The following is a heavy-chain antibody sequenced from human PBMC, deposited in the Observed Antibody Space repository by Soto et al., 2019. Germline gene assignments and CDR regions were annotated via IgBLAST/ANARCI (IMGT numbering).Heavy chain of an antibody. Sequence: PGESLKISCKGAGYRLDGAWIGWVRQMPGKGLEWMGIIKPGGSDLRYSPSFRGQVTISADAAVNSAYLQWNSLKASDTAMYYCARRINYICDFWGQGTLVTVSS. J-gene: IGHJ4*02. D-gene: IGHD4-4*01. CDR1: GYRLDGAW. CDR3: ARRINYICDF. V-gene: IGHV5-51*01. CDR2: IKPGGSDL.